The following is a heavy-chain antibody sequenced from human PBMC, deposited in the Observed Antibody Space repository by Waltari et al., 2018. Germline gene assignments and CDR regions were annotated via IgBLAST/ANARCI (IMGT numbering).Heavy chain of an antibody. Sequence: EVQLVESGGGLVKPGGSLRLSCAASGFNFSRHSMNWVRQAPGKGLDWVSSISSISTYKYYADSVRGRFTISRDNAMNSLYLQLNSLRAEDTAVYYCVSPALPGAHYYYYYGMDFWGQGTTVTVSS. CDR1: GFNFSRHS. V-gene: IGHV3-21*01. D-gene: IGHD2-2*01. CDR2: ISSISTYK. J-gene: IGHJ6*02. CDR3: VSPALPGAHYYYYYGMDF.